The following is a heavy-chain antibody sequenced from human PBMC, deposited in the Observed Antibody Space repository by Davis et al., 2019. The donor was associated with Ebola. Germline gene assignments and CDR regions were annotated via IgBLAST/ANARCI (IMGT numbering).Heavy chain of an antibody. CDR2: IYPGDSDT. D-gene: IGHD2-21*01. V-gene: IGHV5-51*01. Sequence: GGSLRLSCKASGYTFTNYWIGWVRHMPGKGLEWMGIIYPGDSDTRYSPSFQGQVTISADKSISTAYLQWSSLKASDTAMYYCARRVRLSYWYFDLWGRGTLVTVSS. CDR1: GYTFTNYW. CDR3: ARRVRLSYWYFDL. J-gene: IGHJ2*01.